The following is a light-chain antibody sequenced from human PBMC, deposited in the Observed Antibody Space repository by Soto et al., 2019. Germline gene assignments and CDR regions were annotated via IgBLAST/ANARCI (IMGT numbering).Light chain of an antibody. CDR1: ESVSSN. V-gene: IGKV3-15*01. CDR2: GAS. Sequence: IVMSQSPATLSVSPGERATLSCRASESVSSNLAWYQQKPGQAHRRLIYGASTRATGIPARFSGSGSGTEFTLTICSLQSEDFAVQYCQRYNNLTITLGQGTRLEIK. CDR3: QRYNNLTIT. J-gene: IGKJ5*01.